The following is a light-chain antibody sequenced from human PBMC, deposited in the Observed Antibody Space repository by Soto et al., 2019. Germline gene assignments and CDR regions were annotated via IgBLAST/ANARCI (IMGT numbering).Light chain of an antibody. J-gene: IGKJ1*01. V-gene: IGKV3-15*01. CDR2: GAS. CDR3: QQYNSSPRT. Sequence: EIVLTQSPATLSVSPGHRDTLSCRASQTVGSNLAWYQQRPGQAPRLLIYGASTRATGVPARFSGSGSGTDFTLTINRLESEDFAVYYCQQYNSSPRTFGQGTKVDIK. CDR1: QTVGSN.